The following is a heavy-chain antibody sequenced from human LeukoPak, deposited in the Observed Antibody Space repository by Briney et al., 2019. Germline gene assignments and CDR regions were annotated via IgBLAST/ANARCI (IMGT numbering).Heavy chain of an antibody. V-gene: IGHV3-23*01. J-gene: IGHJ4*02. CDR3: AKGRCSGGSCYGRGFDY. Sequence: GGSLRLSCAASGFTFSSYAMSWVRQAPGKGLEWVSGLSGSGGSTYYADSVKGRFTISRDNAKNTLYLQMNSLRAEDTAVYYCAKGRCSGGSCYGRGFDYWGQGTLVTVSS. CDR2: LSGSGGST. D-gene: IGHD2-15*01. CDR1: GFTFSSYA.